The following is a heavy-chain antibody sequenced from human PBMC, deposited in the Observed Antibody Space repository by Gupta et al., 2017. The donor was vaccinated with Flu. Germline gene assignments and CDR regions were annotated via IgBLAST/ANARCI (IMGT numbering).Heavy chain of an antibody. Sequence: QVQLQQSGPGLVKPSETLSLTCNVSGGSFNSHYWTWIRQPAGRGLEWIGRFYATGGITYSPSLKSRVSMSVDTSKNQFSLKLTAVTAADTAVYYCSSGYYYDSDGYFFDSWGQGTLVTVSS. CDR3: SSGYYYDSDGYFFDS. J-gene: IGHJ4*02. D-gene: IGHD3-22*01. CDR2: FYATGGI. CDR1: GGSFNSHY. V-gene: IGHV4-4*07.